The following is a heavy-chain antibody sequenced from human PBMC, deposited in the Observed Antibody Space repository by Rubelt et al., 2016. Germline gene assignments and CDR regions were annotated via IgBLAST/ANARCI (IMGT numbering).Heavy chain of an antibody. J-gene: IGHJ6*04. CDR3: ARDLRHILTGFPIYGMDV. D-gene: IGHD3-9*01. CDR1: GFTVSSNY. CDR2: IKQDGSEK. V-gene: IGHV3-7*01. Sequence: ESGGGLVQPGGSLRLSCAASGFTVSSNYMSWVRQAPGKGLEWVANIKQDGSEKYYVDSVKGRFTISRDNAKNSLYLQMNSLRAEDTAVYYCARDLRHILTGFPIYGMDVWGKGTTVTVSS.